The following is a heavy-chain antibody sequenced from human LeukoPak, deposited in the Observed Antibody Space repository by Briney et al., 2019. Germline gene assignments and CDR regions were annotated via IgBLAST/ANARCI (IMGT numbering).Heavy chain of an antibody. Sequence: GGSLRLSCAASGFTFTSYSMNWVRQAPGKGLEWVSSISSSSNHIYYADSVKGRFTISRDNAENSLYLQMNSLRAEDTAVYYCARRGAVAGTGDYWGQGTLVTVSS. CDR1: GFTFTSYS. V-gene: IGHV3-21*01. CDR2: ISSSSNHI. CDR3: ARRGAVAGTGDY. J-gene: IGHJ4*02. D-gene: IGHD6-19*01.